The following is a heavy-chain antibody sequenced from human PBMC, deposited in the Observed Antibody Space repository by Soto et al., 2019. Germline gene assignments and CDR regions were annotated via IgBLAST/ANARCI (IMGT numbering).Heavy chain of an antibody. J-gene: IGHJ3*02. CDR1: GFTFSNAW. V-gene: IGHV3-15*07. Sequence: GGSLRLSCAASGFTFSNAWMNWVRQAPGKGLEWVGRIKSKTDGGTTDYAAPVKGRFTISRDDSKNTLYLQINSLKTEDTAVYYCTTDGRPYDFWSGYQKYAFDIWGQGTMVTVSS. CDR2: IKSKTDGGTT. CDR3: TTDGRPYDFWSGYQKYAFDI. D-gene: IGHD3-3*01.